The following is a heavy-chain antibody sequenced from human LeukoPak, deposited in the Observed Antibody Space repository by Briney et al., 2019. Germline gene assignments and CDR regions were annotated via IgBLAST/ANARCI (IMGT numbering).Heavy chain of an antibody. CDR3: ARDQLAGFDP. J-gene: IGHJ5*02. CDR1: GGSSSYY. V-gene: IGHV4-4*07. Sequence: SETLSLTCTVSGGSSSYYWSWIRQPAGKGLEWIGRIYTSGSTDYNPSLKSRVTMSVDTSKNQFSLKLTSVTAADTAVYYCARDQLAGFDPWGQGTLVTVSS. CDR2: IYTSGST. D-gene: IGHD1-1*01.